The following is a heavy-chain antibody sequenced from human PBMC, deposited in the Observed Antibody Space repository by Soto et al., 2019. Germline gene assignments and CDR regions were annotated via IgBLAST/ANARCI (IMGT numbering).Heavy chain of an antibody. CDR3: AKGLSRPIGVLMVYAILPLYSYYGMDV. D-gene: IGHD2-8*01. V-gene: IGHV3-23*01. Sequence: GGSLRLSCAASGFTFSSYAMGWVRQAPGKGLEWVSAISGSGGSTYYADSVKGRFTISRDNSKNTLYLQMNSLRAEDTAVYYCAKGLSRPIGVLMVYAILPLYSYYGMDVWGQGTTVTVSS. J-gene: IGHJ6*02. CDR2: ISGSGGST. CDR1: GFTFSSYA.